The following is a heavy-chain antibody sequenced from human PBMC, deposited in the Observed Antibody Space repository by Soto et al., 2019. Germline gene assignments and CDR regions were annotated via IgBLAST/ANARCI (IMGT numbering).Heavy chain of an antibody. V-gene: IGHV3-33*01. CDR1: GFTFSSYG. CDR3: ARASVPGIAVFGPHGMDV. CDR2: IWYDGSNK. J-gene: IGHJ6*02. D-gene: IGHD6-19*01. Sequence: GGSLRLSCAASGFTFSSYGMHWVRQAPGKGLEWVAVIWYDGSNKYYADSVKGRFTISRDNSKNTLYLQMNSLRAEDTAVYYCARASVPGIAVFGPHGMDVWGQGTTVTVSS.